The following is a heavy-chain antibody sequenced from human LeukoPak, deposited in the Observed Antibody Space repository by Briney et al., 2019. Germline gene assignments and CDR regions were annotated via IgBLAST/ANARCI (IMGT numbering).Heavy chain of an antibody. CDR3: AKGEQGVDY. D-gene: IGHD1/OR15-1a*01. Sequence: GGSLRLSCAASGFTFSNYAMSWVRQAPGKGLEWVSSINFRGGTTYYADSVKGRFTISRDNSKNTLYLQMNSLRAEDAAVYYCAKGEQGVDYWGQGTLVTVSP. CDR2: INFRGGTT. J-gene: IGHJ4*02. CDR1: GFTFSNYA. V-gene: IGHV3-23*01.